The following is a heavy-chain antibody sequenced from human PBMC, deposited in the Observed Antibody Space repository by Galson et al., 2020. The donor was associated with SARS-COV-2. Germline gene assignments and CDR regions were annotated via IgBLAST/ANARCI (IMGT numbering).Heavy chain of an antibody. V-gene: IGHV3-23*01. CDR1: GFTFATYA. CDR3: AKGPLAPSSSGWLLYFDY. J-gene: IGHJ4*02. Sequence: TGGSLRLSCTPSGFTFATYAMGWVRQAPGKGLEWVSAINSHGTTTYYADSATGRFTISRDNSRNTLDLQMSSLRAEDMAIYYCAKGPLAPSSSGWLLYFDYWGQGTLVTVSS. D-gene: IGHD6-19*01. CDR2: INSHGTTT.